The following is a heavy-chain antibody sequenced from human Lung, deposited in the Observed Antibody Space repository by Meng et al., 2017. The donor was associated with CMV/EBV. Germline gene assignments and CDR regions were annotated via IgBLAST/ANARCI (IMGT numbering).Heavy chain of an antibody. D-gene: IGHD6-19*01. V-gene: IGHV6-1*01. CDR1: VSSYNVG. J-gene: IGHJ5*02. CDR2: TYYRLLWFN. CDR3: ARDQVTSRVWSNGFDP. Sequence: VSSYNVGWNWIRQSPSRGLEWLGRTYYRLLWFNEYAVSVKSRINIKADTSKNQFSLQLDSVTPEDTAVYYCARDQVTSRVWSNGFDPWGQGILVTVSS.